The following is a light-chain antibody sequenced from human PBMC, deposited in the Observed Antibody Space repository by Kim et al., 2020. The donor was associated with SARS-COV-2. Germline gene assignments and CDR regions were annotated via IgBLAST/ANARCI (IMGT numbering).Light chain of an antibody. V-gene: IGLV3-1*01. Sequence: VSPEQTASITCSGDKLGDKYACWYQQEPGQSPVLVIYQDNKRPSGIPGRFSGSNSGNTATLTISGTQAMDEADYYCQAWDSSTGVFGTGTKVTVL. J-gene: IGLJ1*01. CDR2: QDN. CDR3: QAWDSSTGV. CDR1: KLGDKY.